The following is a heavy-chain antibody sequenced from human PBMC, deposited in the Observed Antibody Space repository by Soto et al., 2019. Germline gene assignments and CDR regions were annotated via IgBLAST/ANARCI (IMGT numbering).Heavy chain of an antibody. D-gene: IGHD2-15*01. CDR1: CFTFRNYG. J-gene: IGHJ6*02. CDR2: IGIGSSSYI. V-gene: IGHV3-21*05. Sequence: GSLRLSCAASCFTFRNYGMNWVRQAPGKGLEWVSYIGIGSSSYIYYADSVKGRFTISRDNAKNSLYLQMNSLRAEDTAVYYCAREEDIVVVVARDGMDVWGQGTTVTVSS. CDR3: AREEDIVVVVARDGMDV.